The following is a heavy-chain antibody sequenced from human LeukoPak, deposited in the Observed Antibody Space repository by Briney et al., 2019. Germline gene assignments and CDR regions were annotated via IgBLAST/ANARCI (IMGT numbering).Heavy chain of an antibody. CDR3: ARVPVAGSLYYYYYYMDV. J-gene: IGHJ6*03. CDR1: GFTFSSYG. D-gene: IGHD6-19*01. Sequence: GGSLRLSCAASGFTFSSYGMSWVRQAPGKGLEYVSAISSNGGSTYYANSVKGRFTISRGNSKNTLYLQMGSLRAEDMAVYYCARVPVAGSLYYYYYYMDVWGKGTTVTVSS. CDR2: ISSNGGST. V-gene: IGHV3-64*01.